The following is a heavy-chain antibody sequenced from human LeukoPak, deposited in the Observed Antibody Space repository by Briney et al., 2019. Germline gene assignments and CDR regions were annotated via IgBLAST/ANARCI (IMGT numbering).Heavy chain of an antibody. CDR2: IHYSGTT. CDR1: GASISNYY. Sequence: SETLSFTCTVSGASISNYYWSWVRQPPGKALEWIGNIHYSGTTNYNPSLKSRVTISIDTSKSQFSLILRFVTAADTAVYYCARHHLHSGSYPDPFGYWGQGTLVTVSS. CDR3: ARHHLHSGSYPDPFGY. D-gene: IGHD1-26*01. V-gene: IGHV4-59*08. J-gene: IGHJ4*02.